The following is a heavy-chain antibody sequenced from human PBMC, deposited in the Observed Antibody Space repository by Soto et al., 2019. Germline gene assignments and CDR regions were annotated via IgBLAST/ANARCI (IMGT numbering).Heavy chain of an antibody. V-gene: IGHV1-69*13. J-gene: IGHJ4*02. CDR2: IIPIFGTA. D-gene: IGHD3-22*01. CDR3: AIVSPYYDDSSGYPPASVFDY. Sequence: ASVKVSCKASGGTFSSYAISWVRQAPGQGLEWMGGIIPIFGTANYAQKFQGRVTITADESTSTAYMELSSLRSEDTAVYYCAIVSPYYDDSSGYPPASVFDYWGQGTLVTVSS. CDR1: GGTFSSYA.